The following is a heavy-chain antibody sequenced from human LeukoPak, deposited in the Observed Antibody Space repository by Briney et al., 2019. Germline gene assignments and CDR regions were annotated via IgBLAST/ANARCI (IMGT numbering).Heavy chain of an antibody. J-gene: IGHJ6*02. D-gene: IGHD6-13*01. CDR2: IYYSGST. V-gene: IGHV4-59*01. CDR1: GGSISSYY. Sequence: SETLSLTCTVSGGSISSYYWSWIRQPPGKGLEWIGYIYYSGSTNYNPSLKSRVTISVDTSKNQFSLKLSSVTAADTAVYYCASSRAGYSSSWYERYYYYYSMDVWGQGTTVTVSS. CDR3: ASSRAGYSSSWYERYYYYYSMDV.